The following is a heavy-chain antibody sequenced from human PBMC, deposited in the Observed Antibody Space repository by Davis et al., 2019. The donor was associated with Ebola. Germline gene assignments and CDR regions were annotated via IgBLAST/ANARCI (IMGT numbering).Heavy chain of an antibody. CDR1: GYSFTSYW. CDR3: ARGNYGGNSYYYYGMDV. V-gene: IGHV5-51*01. CDR2: IYPGDSDT. J-gene: IGHJ6*04. Sequence: GESLKTSCKGSGYSFTSYWISWLRQIPGKGLEWRGIIYPGDSDTRYSPSFRGQVTISADKSISTAYLQWSSLKASDTAMYYCARGNYGGNSYYYYGMDVWGKGTTVTVSS. D-gene: IGHD4-23*01.